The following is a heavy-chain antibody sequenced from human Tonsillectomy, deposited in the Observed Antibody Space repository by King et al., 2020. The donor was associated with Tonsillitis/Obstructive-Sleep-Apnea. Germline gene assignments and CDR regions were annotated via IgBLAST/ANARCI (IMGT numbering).Heavy chain of an antibody. Sequence: VQLVQSGGGLVQPGGSLRPSCAASGFTFSSYAMSWVRQAPGKGLEWVSGISGSGGSTYYADSVKGRFTISRDNSKNTLYLQMNNLRGEDTAVYYCAKDPPRGGVTGGRAFEIWGQGTMVTVSS. CDR2: ISGSGGST. V-gene: IGHV3-23*04. J-gene: IGHJ3*02. CDR1: GFTFSSYA. CDR3: AKDPPRGGVTGGRAFEI. D-gene: IGHD3-16*01.